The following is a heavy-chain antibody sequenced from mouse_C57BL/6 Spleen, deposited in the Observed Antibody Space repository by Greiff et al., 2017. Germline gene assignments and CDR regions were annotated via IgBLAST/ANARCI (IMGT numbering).Heavy chain of an antibody. CDR3: ARLRNYAMDY. CDR1: GFNINNTY. J-gene: IGHJ4*01. CDR2: IDPANGNT. V-gene: IGHV14-3*01. Sequence: EVQLQQSVAELVRPGASVKLSCTASGFNINNTYMHWVKQRPEQGLEWIGRIDPANGNTKYAPKFQGKATITADTSSNTAYLQLSSLTSEDTAIYYCARLRNYAMDYWGQGTSVTVAS.